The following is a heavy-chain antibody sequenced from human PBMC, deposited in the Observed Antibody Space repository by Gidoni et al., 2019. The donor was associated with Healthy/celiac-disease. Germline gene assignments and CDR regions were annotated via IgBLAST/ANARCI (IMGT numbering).Heavy chain of an antibody. CDR2: ISYDGSNK. J-gene: IGHJ4*02. V-gene: IGHV3-30*18. CDR1: GFSFSRYV. D-gene: IGHD4-17*01. Sequence: HVQLVESGRGVVHPGRSLRLSCAASGFSFSRYVMQWVGQAPGKGLAWVEVISYDGSNKYYADSVKVRFTISRDNSKNTLYLQMNSLRAEDTAVYYCAKNAYGGQDFDYWGQGTLVTVSS. CDR3: AKNAYGGQDFDY.